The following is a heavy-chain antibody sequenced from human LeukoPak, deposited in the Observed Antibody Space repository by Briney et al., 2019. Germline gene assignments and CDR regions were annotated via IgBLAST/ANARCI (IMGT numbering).Heavy chain of an antibody. J-gene: IGHJ4*02. D-gene: IGHD3-22*01. CDR1: GFTFSSYA. V-gene: IGHV3-9*01. CDR3: AKGYNYYDIKSDYFDY. CDR2: ISWNSGSI. Sequence: QPGGSLRLSCAASGFTFSSYAMSWVRQAPGKGLEWVSGISWNSGSIGYADSVKGRFTISRDNAKNSLYLQMNSLRAEDTALYYCAKGYNYYDIKSDYFDYWGQGTLVTVSS.